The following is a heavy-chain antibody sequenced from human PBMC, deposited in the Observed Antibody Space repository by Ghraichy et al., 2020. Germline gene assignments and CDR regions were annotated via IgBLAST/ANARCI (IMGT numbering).Heavy chain of an antibody. CDR3: AKGGPSLTTVHSLDFDY. V-gene: IGHV3-30*02. J-gene: IGHJ4*02. Sequence: GGSLRLSCAASGFTFSTYGMHWVRQAPGKGLEWVAFITLDGSDKYYGDSVKGRFSISRDNSKNTRHLQMNSLRAEDTAVYYCAKGGPSLTTVHSLDFDYWGLGTLVTVST. D-gene: IGHD4-17*01. CDR1: GFTFSTYG. CDR2: ITLDGSDK.